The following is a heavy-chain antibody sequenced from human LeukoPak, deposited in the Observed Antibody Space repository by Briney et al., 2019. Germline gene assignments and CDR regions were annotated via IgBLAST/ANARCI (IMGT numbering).Heavy chain of an antibody. V-gene: IGHV4-61*02. J-gene: IGHJ4*02. CDR1: GGSISSGSYY. Sequence: SQTLSLTCTVSGGSISSGSYYWSWIRQPAGKGLEWIGRIYTSGSTNYNPSLKSRVTISVDTSKNQFSLKLSSVTAADTAVYYCAGEKLLGYCSGGSCSKDYWGQETLVTVCS. CDR2: IYTSGST. D-gene: IGHD2-15*01. CDR3: AGEKLLGYCSGGSCSKDY.